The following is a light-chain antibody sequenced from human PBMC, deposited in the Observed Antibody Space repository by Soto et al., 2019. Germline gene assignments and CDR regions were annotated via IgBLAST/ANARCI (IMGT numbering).Light chain of an antibody. CDR3: QSYDSSLSGSV. V-gene: IGLV1-40*01. CDR2: GNS. Sequence: QPVLTQPPSVSGAPGQRVTISCTGSSSNIGAGYDVHWYQQLPGTAPKLLIYGNSNRPSGVPDRFSGSKSGTSASLAITGLQAEDEADYYCQSYDSSLSGSVFGGVTKLTVL. J-gene: IGLJ2*01. CDR1: SSNIGAGYD.